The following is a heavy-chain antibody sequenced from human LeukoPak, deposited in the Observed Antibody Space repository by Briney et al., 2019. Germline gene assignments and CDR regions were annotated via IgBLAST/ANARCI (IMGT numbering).Heavy chain of an antibody. CDR3: ARDINWVGGY. Sequence: GGTLRLSCAASGFTFSSYEMNWVRQAPGKGLEWVSYISSSDNTIYYADSVKGRFTISRDNAKNSLYLQMNSLRAEDTAVYYCARDINWVGGYWGQGTLVTVSS. CDR2: ISSSDNTI. V-gene: IGHV3-48*03. J-gene: IGHJ4*02. D-gene: IGHD7-27*01. CDR1: GFTFSSYE.